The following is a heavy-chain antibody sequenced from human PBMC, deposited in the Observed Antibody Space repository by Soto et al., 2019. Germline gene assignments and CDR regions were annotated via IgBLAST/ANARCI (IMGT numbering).Heavy chain of an antibody. CDR1: GFTFSDSS. CDR3: ARSVVSSTRFDP. Sequence: QVQLVESGGGLVRPGESLRLSCAASGFTFSDSSMNWIRQAPGKGLEWVSYISSGTSYTNYADSVKGRFTIYRDNAKNSLFLNMNSLRAEDTAVYYCARSVVSSTRFDPWGQRTLVNVSS. D-gene: IGHD6-13*01. V-gene: IGHV3-11*06. J-gene: IGHJ5*02. CDR2: ISSGTSYT.